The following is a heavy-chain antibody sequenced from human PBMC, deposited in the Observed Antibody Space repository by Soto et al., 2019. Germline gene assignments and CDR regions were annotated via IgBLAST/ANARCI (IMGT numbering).Heavy chain of an antibody. J-gene: IGHJ4*02. CDR3: ALWYQLLPC. CDR1: GDSVSSNSAA. Sequence: PSQTLSLTCAISGDSVSSNSAAWNWIRLSPSRGLEWLARTYYRSRWYNDYAVSVRSRVTVNPDTSKNQFSLQLTSVTPEDTAVYYCALWYQLLPCWGQGTLVTVSS. D-gene: IGHD2-2*01. CDR2: TYYRSRWYN. V-gene: IGHV6-1*01.